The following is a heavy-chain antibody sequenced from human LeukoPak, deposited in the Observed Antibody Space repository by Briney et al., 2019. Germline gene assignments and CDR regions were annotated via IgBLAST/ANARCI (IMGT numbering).Heavy chain of an antibody. V-gene: IGHV5-51*01. Sequence: GESLQISCQGSGYIFTTYWIGWVRQMPGKGLEWMGIIYPGDSDTRYSPSFQGQVTISADKSISTAYLQWSSLKASDTAMYYCARLSNGITGAFDYWGQGTLVTVSS. CDR1: GYIFTTYW. J-gene: IGHJ4*02. CDR3: ARLSNGITGAFDY. D-gene: IGHD7-27*01. CDR2: IYPGDSDT.